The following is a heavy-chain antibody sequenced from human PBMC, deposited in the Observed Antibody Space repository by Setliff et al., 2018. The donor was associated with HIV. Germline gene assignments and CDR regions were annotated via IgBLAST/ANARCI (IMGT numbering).Heavy chain of an antibody. D-gene: IGHD3-22*01. CDR2: INPNSGGT. J-gene: IGHJ4*02. CDR3: ARDYYDSSGYIFFPGLPDY. V-gene: IGHV1-2*06. CDR1: GYTFTGYY. Sequence: ASVKVSCKASGYTFTGYYMHWVRLAPGQGLEWMGRINPNSGGTTYAQKFQGRVTMTRDTSISTAYMEVSRLRSDDTAVYYCARDYYDSSGYIFFPGLPDYWGQGTLVTVSS.